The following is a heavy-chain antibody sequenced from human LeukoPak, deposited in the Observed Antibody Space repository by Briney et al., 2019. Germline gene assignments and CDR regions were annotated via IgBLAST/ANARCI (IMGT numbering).Heavy chain of an antibody. CDR1: GGSISSGDYY. V-gene: IGHV4-30-4*01. Sequence: PXQTLXLTCTVSGGSISSGDYYWSWIHQPPGXGLEWIGYIYYSGSTYYNPSLKSRVTISVDTSKNQFSLKLSSVTAADTAVYYCARVTSYYDSSGYYLFDYWGQGTLVTVSS. D-gene: IGHD3-22*01. CDR2: IYYSGST. J-gene: IGHJ4*02. CDR3: ARVTSYYDSSGYYLFDY.